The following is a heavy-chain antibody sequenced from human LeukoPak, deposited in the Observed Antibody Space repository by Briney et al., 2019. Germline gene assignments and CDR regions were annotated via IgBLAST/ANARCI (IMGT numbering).Heavy chain of an antibody. D-gene: IGHD3-22*01. V-gene: IGHV3-30*18. CDR3: AKDFLKYYYDSSGYSFDY. J-gene: IGHJ4*02. Sequence: PGRSLRLSCAASGFSFSSYGMHWVRQAPGKGLEWVAVISYDGSNKYYADSVKGRFTISRDNSKNTLYLQMNSLRAEDTAVYYCAKDFLKYYYDSSGYSFDYWGQGTLVTVSS. CDR1: GFSFSSYG. CDR2: ISYDGSNK.